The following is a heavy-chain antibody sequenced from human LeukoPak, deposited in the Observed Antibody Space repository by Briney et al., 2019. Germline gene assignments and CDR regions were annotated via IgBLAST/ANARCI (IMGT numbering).Heavy chain of an antibody. CDR3: ASKDPESYGFVLTTFDY. D-gene: IGHD5-18*01. CDR2: IYYTGST. J-gene: IGHJ4*02. Sequence: PSETLSLTCTVSGGSVGDYYWSWIRQSPGKGLEWIGYIYYTGSTSYNPSLRSRVTTSADTSKNQFSLKLSSVTAADTAVYYCASKDPESYGFVLTTFDYWGQGTLVTVSS. V-gene: IGHV4-59*02. CDR1: GGSVGDYY.